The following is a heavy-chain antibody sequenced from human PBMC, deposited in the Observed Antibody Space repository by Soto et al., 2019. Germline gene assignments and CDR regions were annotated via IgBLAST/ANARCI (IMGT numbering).Heavy chain of an antibody. CDR2: SYCSGNT. V-gene: IGHV4-39*01. CDR1: GGSISSSSYC. D-gene: IGHD5-12*01. J-gene: IGHJ3*02. Sequence: LSLTCSVSGGSISSSSYCWGWIRQPPGKGLEWIGSSYCSGNTYYNPSLKSRVTISVDSSKNQFSLKLSSVTAADTAVYYCARQWRRDGYNNALDIWGQGTMVTVSS. CDR3: ARQWRRDGYNNALDI.